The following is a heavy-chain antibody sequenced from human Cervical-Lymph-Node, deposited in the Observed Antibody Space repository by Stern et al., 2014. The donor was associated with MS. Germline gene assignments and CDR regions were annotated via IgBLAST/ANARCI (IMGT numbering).Heavy chain of an antibody. J-gene: IGHJ6*02. V-gene: IGHV1-69*01. D-gene: IGHD1-7*01. Sequence: VQLEESGAEVKKPGSSVKVSCKASGGTFSSYAISWVRQAPGQGLEWMGGIIPIFGTANYAQKFQGRVTITADESTSTAYMELSSLRSEDTAVYYCAKSNWNYEDYYYGMDVWGQGTTVTVSS. CDR1: GGTFSSYA. CDR3: AKSNWNYEDYYYGMDV. CDR2: IIPIFGTA.